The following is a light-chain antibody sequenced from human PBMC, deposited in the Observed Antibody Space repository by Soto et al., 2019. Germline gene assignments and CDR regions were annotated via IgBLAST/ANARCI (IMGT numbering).Light chain of an antibody. CDR1: SSDVGGYNY. CDR2: EVS. Sequence: QSVLTQPASVSGSPGQSITISCTGTSSDVGGYNYVSWYQQHPGKAPKLMIYEVSNRPSGVSNRFSGSKSGNTASLTISWLQAEDEADYYCSSYTSSITLYVFGTGTKLTVL. J-gene: IGLJ1*01. V-gene: IGLV2-14*01. CDR3: SSYTSSITLYV.